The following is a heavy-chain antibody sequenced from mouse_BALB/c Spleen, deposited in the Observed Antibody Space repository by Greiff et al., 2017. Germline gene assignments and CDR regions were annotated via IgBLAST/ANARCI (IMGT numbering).Heavy chain of an antibody. CDR2: IWAGGST. CDR1: GFSLTSSG. J-gene: IGHJ3*01. CDR3: ATWESWFAY. Sequence: QVQLQQSGPGLVAPSQSLSITCTVSGFSLTSSGVHWVRQPPGKGLEWLGVIWAGGSTNYNSALMSRLSISKDNSKSQVFLKMNSLQTDDTAMYYCATWESWFAYWGQGTLVTVSA. V-gene: IGHV2-9*02. D-gene: IGHD4-1*01.